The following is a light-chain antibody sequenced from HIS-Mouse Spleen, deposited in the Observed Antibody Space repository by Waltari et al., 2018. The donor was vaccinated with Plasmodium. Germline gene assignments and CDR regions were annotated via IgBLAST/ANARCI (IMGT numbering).Light chain of an antibody. CDR2: AAS. CDR1: QSISSY. CDR3: QQNYNTWT. Sequence: EIQMTQSPSPLSPSVGDSVTTTCRASQSISSYLNWYPQKPGKAPKLLIYAASSLQSGVPSRFSGSGSGTDFTLTISSLQPEDFATYYCQQNYNTWTFGQGTKVEIK. J-gene: IGKJ1*01. V-gene: IGKV1-39*01.